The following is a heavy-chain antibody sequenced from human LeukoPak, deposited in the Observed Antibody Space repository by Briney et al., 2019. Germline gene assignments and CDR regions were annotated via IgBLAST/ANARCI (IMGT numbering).Heavy chain of an antibody. J-gene: IGHJ4*02. CDR2: TYYRSKWY. Sequence: SQTLSLTCAISGDSVSSNSAAWNWIRQSPSRGLEWLGRTYYRSKWYNAVPMKSRITINPDTSKNQVSLQLNSVTPEDTAVYYCARDRNFGGPYNSIDYWGQGTLVTVSS. V-gene: IGHV6-1*01. CDR1: GDSVSSNSAA. D-gene: IGHD2/OR15-2a*01. CDR3: ARDRNFGGPYNSIDY.